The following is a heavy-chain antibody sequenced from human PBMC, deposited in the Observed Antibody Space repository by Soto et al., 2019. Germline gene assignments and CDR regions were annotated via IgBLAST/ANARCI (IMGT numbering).Heavy chain of an antibody. J-gene: IGHJ4*02. D-gene: IGHD1-26*01. Sequence: EVQLLESGGGLVQPGGSLRLSCKASGFSFSSNSMGWLRQAPGKGLDWVSSISDSADRIYYADSVRGRFTFSSDNSNIMMYLQMNSLRGEYTAVYYSAILAHGKFDYWCQGALVTGSS. CDR2: ISDSADRI. V-gene: IGHV3-23*01. CDR3: AILAHGKFDY. CDR1: GFSFSSNS.